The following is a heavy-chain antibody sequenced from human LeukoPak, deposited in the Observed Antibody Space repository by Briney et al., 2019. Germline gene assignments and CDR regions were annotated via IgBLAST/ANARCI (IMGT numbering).Heavy chain of an antibody. Sequence: GGSLRLSCAASGFTFSSYWMHWVRQAPGKGLVWVSRINTDGSSTRYADSVKGRFTISRDNAMNTLYLQMNSLRAEDTAVYYCARAYCSGGSCPNGINVWGQGTTVTVSS. J-gene: IGHJ6*02. V-gene: IGHV3-74*01. CDR3: ARAYCSGGSCPNGINV. CDR1: GFTFSSYW. D-gene: IGHD2-15*01. CDR2: INTDGSST.